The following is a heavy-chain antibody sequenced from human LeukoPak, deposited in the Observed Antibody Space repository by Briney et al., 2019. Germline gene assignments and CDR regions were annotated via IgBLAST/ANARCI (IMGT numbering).Heavy chain of an antibody. CDR1: GYTFTGYY. J-gene: IGHJ3*02. CDR3: ARAPLTIFGVVIIGAFDI. D-gene: IGHD3-3*01. CDR2: INPNSGGT. V-gene: IGHV1-2*02. Sequence: GASVKVSCKASGYTFTGYYMHWVRQAPGQGLEWMGWINPNSGGTNYAQKFQGRVTMTRDTSISTAYMELSRLRSDVTAVYYCARAPLTIFGVVIIGAFDIWGQGTMVTVSS.